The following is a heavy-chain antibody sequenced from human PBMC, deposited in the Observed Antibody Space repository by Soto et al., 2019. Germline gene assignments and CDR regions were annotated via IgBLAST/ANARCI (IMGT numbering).Heavy chain of an antibody. V-gene: IGHV1-3*01. Sequence: ASVKVSCKASGYTFTSYAMHWVRQAPGQRLEWMGWINAGNGNTKYSQKFQGRVTITRDTSASTAYMELSSLRSEDTAVYYCASSYSNFSIIHYHHYCMDGRGQGITVTGFS. CDR1: GYTFTSYA. D-gene: IGHD4-4*01. CDR2: INAGNGNT. CDR3: ASSYSNFSIIHYHHYCMDG. J-gene: IGHJ6*02.